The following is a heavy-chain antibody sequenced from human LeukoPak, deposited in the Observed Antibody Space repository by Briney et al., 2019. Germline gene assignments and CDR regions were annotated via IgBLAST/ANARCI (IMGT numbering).Heavy chain of an antibody. CDR2: IYYSGST. CDR1: GGSISSYY. Sequence: PSETLSLTCTVSGGSISSYYWSWIRQPPGKGLEWIGYIYYSGSTNYNPSLKSRVTISVDTSKNQFSLKLSSVTAADTAVYYCARGGIRGPQLVWFDPWGQGTLVTVSS. J-gene: IGHJ5*02. D-gene: IGHD6-13*01. CDR3: ARGGIRGPQLVWFDP. V-gene: IGHV4-59*01.